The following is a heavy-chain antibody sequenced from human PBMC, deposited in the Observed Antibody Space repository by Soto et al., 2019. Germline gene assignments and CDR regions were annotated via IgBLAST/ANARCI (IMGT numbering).Heavy chain of an antibody. V-gene: IGHV3-21*01. CDR3: APHPTPPDLDV. CDR1: VFTFSSYS. Sequence: GGSLRLSCAASVFTFSSYSMNWVRQAPGKGLEWVSSISSSSYIYYADSVKGRFTISRDNAKNSLYLQMNSLRAEDTAVYCGAPHPTPPDLDVWGQGTTVTVSS. J-gene: IGHJ6*02. CDR2: ISSSSYI.